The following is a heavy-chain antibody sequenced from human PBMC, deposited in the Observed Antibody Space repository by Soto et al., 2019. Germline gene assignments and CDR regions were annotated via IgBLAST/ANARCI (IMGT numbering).Heavy chain of an antibody. Sequence: SVKVSCKASGGTFSSYAISWVRQAPGQGLEWMGGIIPIFGTANYAQKFQGRVTITADESTSTAYMELSSLRSEDTAVYYCARDQNSRPWWNYYYGMDVWGQGTTVT. CDR2: IIPIFGTA. CDR3: ARDQNSRPWWNYYYGMDV. J-gene: IGHJ6*02. D-gene: IGHD2-15*01. CDR1: GGTFSSYA. V-gene: IGHV1-69*13.